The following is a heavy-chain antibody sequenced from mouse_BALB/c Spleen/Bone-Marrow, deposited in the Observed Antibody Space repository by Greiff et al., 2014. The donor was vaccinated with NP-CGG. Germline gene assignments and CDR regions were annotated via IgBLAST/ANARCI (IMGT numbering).Heavy chain of an antibody. CDR2: IYPGDGDT. V-gene: IGHV1-80*01. Sequence: VQLQQSGAELVRPGSSVKISCKASGYAFSSYWMNWVKQRPGQGLEWIGQIYPGDGDTNYNGKFNGKATLTADKSSSTAYMQLSSLTSEYSAVYFCARGIPIDYWGQGTSVTVSS. CDR1: GYAFSSYW. CDR3: ARGIPIDY. J-gene: IGHJ4*01.